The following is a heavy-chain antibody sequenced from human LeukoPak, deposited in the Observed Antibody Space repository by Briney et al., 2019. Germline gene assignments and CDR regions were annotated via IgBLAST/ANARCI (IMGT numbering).Heavy chain of an antibody. J-gene: IGHJ4*02. CDR1: GFTFTSYG. V-gene: IGHV3-33*01. CDR3: SRAPMTTVLSLFDY. D-gene: IGHD4/OR15-4a*01. CDR2: IWYDGSNK. Sequence: QAGGSLRLSCAASGFTFTSYGMHWVRQAPGKGLEWVAVIWYDGSNKYYADSVKGRFTISRDTSNNTLYLQMNSLRAEDTAVHYCSRAPMTTVLSLFDYWGQGTLVTVSS.